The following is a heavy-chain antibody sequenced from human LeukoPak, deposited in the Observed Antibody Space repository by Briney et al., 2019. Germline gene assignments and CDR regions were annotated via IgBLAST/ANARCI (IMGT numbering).Heavy chain of an antibody. J-gene: IGHJ4*02. D-gene: IGHD3-22*01. V-gene: IGHV5-51*01. Sequence: GESLKISCKASGYSLINHWIGWVRQMPGKGLDWMGIIYPGNADATYSPSFQRQVTISADKSTTTVYLQWSSLKASDTAMYYCARQGSYDNSGYSFDYWGQGTLVTVSS. CDR3: ARQGSYDNSGYSFDY. CDR1: GYSLINHW. CDR2: IYPGNADA.